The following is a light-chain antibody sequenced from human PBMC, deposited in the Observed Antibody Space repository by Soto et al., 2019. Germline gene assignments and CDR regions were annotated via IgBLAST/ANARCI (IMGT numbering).Light chain of an antibody. V-gene: IGLV2-14*01. CDR1: SSDIGGFQY. Sequence: QSALTQPASVSGSPGQSITISCTGTSSDIGGFQYVSWYQQYPGKAPKLMISEVSYRPSGVSDRFSGSKSGNTASLTISGLQAEDEADYYCSSYTSNTSVIFGGGTKLTVL. CDR2: EVS. J-gene: IGLJ2*01. CDR3: SSYTSNTSVI.